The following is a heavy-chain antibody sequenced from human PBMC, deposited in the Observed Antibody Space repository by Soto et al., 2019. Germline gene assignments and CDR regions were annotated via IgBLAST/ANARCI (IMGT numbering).Heavy chain of an antibody. V-gene: IGHV3-74*01. CDR1: GFTFSSYW. Sequence: GGSLRLSCAASGFTFSSYWMHWVRQAPGKGLVWVSRIDTDGRSTNYADSVMGRFTISRDNAKNTLFLQMSTLRAEDTAVYYCARLSGSHGTFDYWGQGTLVTVSS. J-gene: IGHJ4*02. CDR3: ARLSGSHGTFDY. CDR2: IDTDGRST. D-gene: IGHD1-26*01.